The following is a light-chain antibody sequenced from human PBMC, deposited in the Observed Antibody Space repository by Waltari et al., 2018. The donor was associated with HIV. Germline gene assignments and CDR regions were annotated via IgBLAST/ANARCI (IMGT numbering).Light chain of an antibody. J-gene: IGKJ3*01. CDR3: MQALQTGFT. CDR1: QSLLHSNGYNY. CDR2: LGS. Sequence: DIVMTQSPLSLPVTPGEPASISCRSSQSLLHSNGYNYLDWYLQKPGQSPQLLIYLGSNRASGVPHRFSGSGSGTDFTLKISRVEAEDVGVYYCMQALQTGFTFGPGTKVDIK. V-gene: IGKV2-28*01.